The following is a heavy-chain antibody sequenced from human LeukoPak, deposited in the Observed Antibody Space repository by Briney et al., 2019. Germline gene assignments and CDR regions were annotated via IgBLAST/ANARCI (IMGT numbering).Heavy chain of an antibody. Sequence: SQTLSLTCTVSGGSISSGAYYWSWIRQPPGKGLEWIGYIYYSGSTYYNPSLKSRVTISVDTSKNQFSLKLSSVTAADTAVYYCAIGTPTVTFDYWGQGTLVTVSS. V-gene: IGHV4-30-4*01. CDR1: GGSISSGAYY. CDR3: AIGTPTVTFDY. D-gene: IGHD4-17*01. J-gene: IGHJ4*02. CDR2: IYYSGST.